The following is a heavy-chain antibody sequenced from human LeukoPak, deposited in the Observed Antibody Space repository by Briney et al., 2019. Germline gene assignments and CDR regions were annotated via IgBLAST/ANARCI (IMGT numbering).Heavy chain of an antibody. CDR2: NSYSGST. J-gene: IGHJ5*02. D-gene: IGHD4-17*01. V-gene: IGHV4-61*01. CDR1: SGSLSSGSYY. CDR3: ARLSVTTPGCFAP. Sequence: SETLSLTCAVPSGSLSSGSYYWKWIRQPPGKGLEWIGYNSYSGSTNYNPSLKSRVTISIDPSKNQFSLKLSSVTAADTAVYYCARLSVTTPGCFAPWGQGTLVTVSS.